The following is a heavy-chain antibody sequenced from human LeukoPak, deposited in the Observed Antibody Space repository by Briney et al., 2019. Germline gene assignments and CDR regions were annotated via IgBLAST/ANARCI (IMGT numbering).Heavy chain of an antibody. V-gene: IGHV4-59*01. Sequence: PSETLSLTCTVSGGSISSYYWSWIRPPPGKGLEWIGYIYYSGSTNYNPSLKSRVTISVDTSKNQFSLKLSSVTAADTAVYYCARTYYDFWSGYVDPWGQGTLVTVSS. J-gene: IGHJ5*02. CDR1: GGSISSYY. CDR2: IYYSGST. CDR3: ARTYYDFWSGYVDP. D-gene: IGHD3-3*01.